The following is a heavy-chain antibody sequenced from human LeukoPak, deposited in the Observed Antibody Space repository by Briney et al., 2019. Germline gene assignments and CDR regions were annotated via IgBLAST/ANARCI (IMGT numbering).Heavy chain of an antibody. D-gene: IGHD2-21*01. CDR1: GFNFDGYA. V-gene: IGHV3-23*01. CDR2: ISATSGHT. J-gene: IGHJ4*01. Sequence: PGGSLRLSCAASGFNFDGYAMAWVCQAPRKGLECVSIISATSGHTYYADSVKGRFTISRDTSTSTLHLVMDNLRAEDTALYFCAKDKFLPTRPIRCVFDSWGQGTMVTVSS. CDR3: AKDKFLPTRPIRCVFDS.